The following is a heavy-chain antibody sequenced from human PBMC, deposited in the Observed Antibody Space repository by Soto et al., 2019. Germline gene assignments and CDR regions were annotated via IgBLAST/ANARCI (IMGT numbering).Heavy chain of an antibody. V-gene: IGHV2-5*01. CDR3: AHGTYYYGSGSYIFGY. D-gene: IGHD3-10*01. CDR1: GFSLSTSGGG. Sequence: SGPTLVNPTQTLTLTCTLSGFSLSTSGGGVAWIRQPPGKALEWLALIYWNDDKRYSPSLKRRLPITTDTSKNQVALTMPTMHPVDTATYYCAHGTYYYGSGSYIFGYWGQGTLVTVSS. J-gene: IGHJ4*02. CDR2: IYWNDDK.